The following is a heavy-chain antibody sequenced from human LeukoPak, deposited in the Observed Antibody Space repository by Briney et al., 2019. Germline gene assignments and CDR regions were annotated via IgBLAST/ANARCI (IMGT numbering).Heavy chain of an antibody. D-gene: IGHD2-2*01. CDR3: AREVPAATYNWFDP. V-gene: IGHV4-39*07. J-gene: IGHJ5*02. CDR1: GGSISSSSYY. CDR2: IYTSGST. Sequence: SETLSLTCTVSGGSISSSSYYWGWIRQPPGKGLEWIGSIYTSGSTNYNPSLKSRVTMSVDTSKNQFSLKLSSVTAADTAVYYCAREVPAATYNWFDPWGQGTLVTVSS.